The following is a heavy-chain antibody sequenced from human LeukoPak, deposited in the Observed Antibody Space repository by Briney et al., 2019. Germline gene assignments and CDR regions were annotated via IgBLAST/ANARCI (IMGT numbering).Heavy chain of an antibody. CDR1: GGSISSYY. V-gene: IGHV4-59*01. J-gene: IGHJ3*02. Sequence: PSETLSLTCTVSGGSISSYYWSWIRQPPGKGLEWIGYIYYSGSTNYNPSLKSRVTISVDTSKNQFSLKLSSVTAADTAVYYCARGRRLSGAFDIWGQGKMVTVSS. CDR2: IYYSGST. D-gene: IGHD3-10*01. CDR3: ARGRRLSGAFDI.